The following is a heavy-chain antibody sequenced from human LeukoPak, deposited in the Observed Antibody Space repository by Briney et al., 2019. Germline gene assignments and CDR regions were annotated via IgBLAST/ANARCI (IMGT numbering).Heavy chain of an antibody. J-gene: IGHJ3*02. CDR2: ISAYNGNT. CDR1: GYTFTSYG. V-gene: IGHV1-18*01. Sequence: ASVKVSCKASGYTFTSYGISWVRQAPGQGLEWMGWISAYNGNTNYAQKLQGRVTMTTDTYTSTAYMELRSLRSDDTAVYYCAKIYGDYIPNDAFDIWGQGTMVTVSS. D-gene: IGHD4-17*01. CDR3: AKIYGDYIPNDAFDI.